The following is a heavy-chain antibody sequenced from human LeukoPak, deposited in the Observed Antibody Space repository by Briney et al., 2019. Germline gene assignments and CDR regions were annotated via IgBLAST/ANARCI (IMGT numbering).Heavy chain of an antibody. CDR2: IYTSGSA. V-gene: IGHV4-61*02. J-gene: IGHJ4*02. D-gene: IGHD6-13*01. CDR3: ARDSRHSSSWFDY. Sequence: NPLQTLSLTCTVSGGSISSGSYYWSWIRQPAGKGLEWIGRIYTSGSANYNPSLKSRVTISVDTSKNLFSLKLSSVTAADTAVYYCARDSRHSSSWFDYWGQGTLVTVSS. CDR1: GGSISSGSYY.